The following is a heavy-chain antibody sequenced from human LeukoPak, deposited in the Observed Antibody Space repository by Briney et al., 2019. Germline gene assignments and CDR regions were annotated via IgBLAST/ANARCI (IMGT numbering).Heavy chain of an antibody. V-gene: IGHV4-4*07. CDR1: GGSISSYY. Sequence: SETLSLTCTVSGGSISSYYWSWIRQPAGKGLEWIGRTYTSGSTNYNPSLKSRVTMSVDTSKNQFSLKLSSVTAADTAVYYCARGALDYYDSSGYVYYYYMDVWGKGTTVTVSS. CDR3: ARGALDYYDSSGYVYYYYMDV. D-gene: IGHD3-22*01. J-gene: IGHJ6*03. CDR2: TYTSGST.